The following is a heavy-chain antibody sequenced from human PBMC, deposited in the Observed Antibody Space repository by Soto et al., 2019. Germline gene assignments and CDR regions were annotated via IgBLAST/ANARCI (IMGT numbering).Heavy chain of an antibody. CDR1: GFTFGSFA. D-gene: IGHD2-21*01. CDR3: AKESNILVDLDYYYYCMDV. J-gene: IGHJ6*02. Sequence: GGSLRLSCVASGFTFGSFAMSWVRQAPGKGLEWVSSIIGNGGVTYYADSVKGRFTISRDNSKNTLYLQMNSLRAEDTAVYFCAKESNILVDLDYYYYCMDVWDQGTSVTVSS. V-gene: IGHV3-23*01. CDR2: IIGNGGVT.